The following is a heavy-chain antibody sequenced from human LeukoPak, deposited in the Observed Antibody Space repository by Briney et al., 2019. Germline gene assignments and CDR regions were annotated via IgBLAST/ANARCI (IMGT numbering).Heavy chain of an antibody. CDR2: ISGSGGST. Sequence: GGSLRLSCAASGFTFSSYAMSWVRQAPGKGLEWVSAISGSGGSTYYADSVKGRFTISRDNSKNTLYLQMNSLRAEDTAVYYCAKALYSYGLDYYGMDVWGQGTTVTVSS. V-gene: IGHV3-23*01. CDR3: AKALYSYGLDYYGMDV. CDR1: GFTFSSYA. D-gene: IGHD5-18*01. J-gene: IGHJ6*02.